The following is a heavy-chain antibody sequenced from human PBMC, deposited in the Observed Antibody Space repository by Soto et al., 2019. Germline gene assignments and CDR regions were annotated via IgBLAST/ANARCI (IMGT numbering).Heavy chain of an antibody. Sequence: GYSVKVSCKASGGTFSSYAISWVRQAPGQGLEWMGGIIPIFGTANYAQKFQGRVTITADESTSTAYMELSSLRSEDTAVYYCARASQGGSWPEGCHIYYSYGVDVWGQGTTVTVSS. CDR3: ARASQGGSWPEGCHIYYSYGVDV. D-gene: IGHD6-13*01. CDR1: GGTFSSYA. J-gene: IGHJ6*02. CDR2: IIPIFGTA. V-gene: IGHV1-69*13.